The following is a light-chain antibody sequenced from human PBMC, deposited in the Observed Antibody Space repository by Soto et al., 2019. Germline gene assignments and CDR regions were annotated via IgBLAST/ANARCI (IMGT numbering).Light chain of an antibody. J-gene: IGLJ2*01. CDR3: CSYAGSRGLV. V-gene: IGLV2-23*01. Sequence: QSALTQPASVSGSPGQSITISCTGTSSDVGSYNLVSWYQQHPGKAPKLMIYEGSKRPSGVSNRFSGSKSGNTASLTISGLQAEAEADYYCCSYAGSRGLVFGGGTKLTVL. CDR2: EGS. CDR1: SSDVGSYNL.